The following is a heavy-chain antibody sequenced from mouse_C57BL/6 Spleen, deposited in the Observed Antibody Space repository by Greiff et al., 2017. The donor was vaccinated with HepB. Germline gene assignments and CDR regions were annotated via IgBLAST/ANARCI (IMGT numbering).Heavy chain of an antibody. Sequence: QVQLKQPGAELVKPGASVKLSCKASGYTFTSYWMQWVKQRPGQGLEWIGEIDPSDSYTNYNQKFKGKATLTVDTSSSTAYMQLSSLTSEDSAVYYCARRGLLYAMDYWGQGTSVTVSS. CDR2: IDPSDSYT. CDR1: GYTFTSYW. CDR3: ARRGLLYAMDY. V-gene: IGHV1-50*01. D-gene: IGHD1-1*01. J-gene: IGHJ4*01.